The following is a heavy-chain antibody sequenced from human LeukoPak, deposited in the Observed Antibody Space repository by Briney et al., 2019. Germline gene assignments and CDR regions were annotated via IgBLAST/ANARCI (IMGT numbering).Heavy chain of an antibody. CDR3: AKGRDYGDYYDAFDI. V-gene: IGHV3-30*02. D-gene: IGHD4-17*01. Sequence: PGGSLRLSCAASGFTFSSYGMHWVRQAPGKGLEWVAFIRYDGSNKYYADSVKGRFTISRDNSKNTLYLQMNSLRAEDTAVYYCAKGRDYGDYYDAFDIWGQGTMVTVSS. CDR2: IRYDGSNK. CDR1: GFTFSSYG. J-gene: IGHJ3*02.